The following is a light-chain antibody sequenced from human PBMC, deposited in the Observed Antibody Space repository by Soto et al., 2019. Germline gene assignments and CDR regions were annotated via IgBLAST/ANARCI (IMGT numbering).Light chain of an antibody. CDR3: QQRSNWPTWT. CDR1: QSVSSL. CDR2: AAS. Sequence: EIVLTQSPATLSLSPGERAALSCRASQSVSSLLAWYQQKPGQAPRLLIYAASNRATGIPARFSGSGSGTGFTLTISSLEPEDFAVYYCQQRSNWPTWTFGQGTKVDIK. J-gene: IGKJ1*01. V-gene: IGKV3-11*01.